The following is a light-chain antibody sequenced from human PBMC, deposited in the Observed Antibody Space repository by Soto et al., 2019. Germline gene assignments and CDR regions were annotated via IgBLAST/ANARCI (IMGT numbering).Light chain of an antibody. CDR1: SSDGGGYNY. V-gene: IGLV2-14*01. CDR3: SSYTSSSVV. Sequence: QSVLTQPASVSGSPGQSITISCTGSSSDGGGYNYVSWYQQHPGKAPKLMIYDVSNRPSGVSNRFSGSKSGNTASLTISGLQAEDEADYYCSSYTSSSVVFGGGTKVTVL. CDR2: DVS. J-gene: IGLJ2*01.